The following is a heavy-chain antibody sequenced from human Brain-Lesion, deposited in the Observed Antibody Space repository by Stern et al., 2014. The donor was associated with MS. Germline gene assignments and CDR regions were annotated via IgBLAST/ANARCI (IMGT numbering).Heavy chain of an antibody. CDR1: GYTLTELS. CDR3: ATLSPGAGGNYYRHFDY. CDR2: FDPEDGET. J-gene: IGHJ4*02. D-gene: IGHD1-26*01. V-gene: IGHV1-24*01. Sequence: VQLVESGAEVKKPGASVKVSCKVSGYTLTELSMHWVRQAPRKGLEWMGGFDPEDGETIYAQKFQGRVTMTEDTSTYTAYMELSSLRSEDTAVYYCATLSPGAGGNYYRHFDYWGQGTLVTVSS.